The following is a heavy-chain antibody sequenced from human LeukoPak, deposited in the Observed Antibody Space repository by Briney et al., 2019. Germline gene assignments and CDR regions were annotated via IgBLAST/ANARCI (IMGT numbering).Heavy chain of an antibody. CDR2: ISWDGGST. J-gene: IGHJ4*02. Sequence: PGGSLRLSCAASGFTFDDYAMHWVRQAPGKGLEWVSLISWDGGSTYYADSVKGRFTISRDNSKNSLYLQMNSLRAEDTALYYCAKDFSYYGSGGDYYFDYWGQGTLVTVSS. CDR3: AKDFSYYGSGGDYYFDY. D-gene: IGHD3-10*01. CDR1: GFTFDDYA. V-gene: IGHV3-43D*03.